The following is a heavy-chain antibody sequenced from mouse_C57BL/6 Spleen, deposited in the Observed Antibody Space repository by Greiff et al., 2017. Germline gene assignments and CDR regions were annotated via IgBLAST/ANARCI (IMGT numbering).Heavy chain of an antibody. CDR1: GYTFTSYW. Sequence: QVQLQQPGAELVRPGSSVKLSCKASGYTFTSYWMDWVKQRPGQGLEWIGNIYPSDSATHYNQKFKDKATLTVDKSSSTAYMQLSSLTSEDSAVYYCARCGYDRSYAMDYWGQGTSVTVSS. J-gene: IGHJ4*01. D-gene: IGHD2-2*01. CDR3: ARCGYDRSYAMDY. V-gene: IGHV1-61*01. CDR2: IYPSDSAT.